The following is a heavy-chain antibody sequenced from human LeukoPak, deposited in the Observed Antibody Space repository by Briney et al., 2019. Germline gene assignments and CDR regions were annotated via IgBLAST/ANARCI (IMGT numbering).Heavy chain of an antibody. CDR1: GYTFTSYG. J-gene: IGHJ5*02. D-gene: IGHD3-9*01. V-gene: IGHV1-18*04. Sequence: GASVKVSCKASGYTFTSYGISWVRQAPGQGLEWMGWISACNGNTNYAQKLQGRVTMTTDTSTSTAYMELRSLRSDDTAVYYCARDGEVRYFDWLSQPNWFDPWGQGTLVTVSS. CDR3: ARDGEVRYFDWLSQPNWFDP. CDR2: ISACNGNT.